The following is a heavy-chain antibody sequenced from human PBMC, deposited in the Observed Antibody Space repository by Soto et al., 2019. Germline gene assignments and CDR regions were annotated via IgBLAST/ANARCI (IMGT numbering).Heavy chain of an antibody. CDR3: AKDLGYSPRPYYYYGMDV. CDR1: GFTFGSYG. CDR2: ISYDGSNK. D-gene: IGHD3-16*01. V-gene: IGHV3-30*18. Sequence: PGGSLRLSCAASGFTFGSYGMHWVRQAPGKGLEWVAVISYDGSNKYYADSVKGRFTISRDNSKNTLYLQMNSLRAEDTAVYYCAKDLGYSPRPYYYYGMDVWGQGTTVTVSS. J-gene: IGHJ6*02.